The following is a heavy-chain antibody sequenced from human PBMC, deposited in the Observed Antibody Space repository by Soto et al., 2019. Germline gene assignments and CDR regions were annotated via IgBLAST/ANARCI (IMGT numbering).Heavy chain of an antibody. J-gene: IGHJ6*02. V-gene: IGHV1-69*13. CDR3: ARVADYDSSGDYYYGMDV. CDR1: GGTFNTYP. D-gene: IGHD3-22*01. Sequence: SVKVSCKTSGGTFNTYPFSWVRQAPGQGLEWMGGIIPIFGTANYAQKFQGRATITADESTSTAYMELSSLRSEDTAVYYCARVADYDSSGDYYYGMDVWGQGTTVTVSS. CDR2: IIPIFGTA.